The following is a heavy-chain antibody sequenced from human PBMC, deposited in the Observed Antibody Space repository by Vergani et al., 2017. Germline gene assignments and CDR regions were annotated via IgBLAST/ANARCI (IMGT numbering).Heavy chain of an antibody. CDR3: ARVYCRGMSCAGTDYFYHIDV. Sequence: EVQLEQSGAAVKKPGESLEISCKGSGYSFSRNWIAWVRERPGQGLEWMGMIYPGTSETRNNPSFRGKVTMSVDKSISTAYLQWSSLKASDSAMYYCARVYCRGMSCAGTDYFYHIDVWGKGTTVTVS. J-gene: IGHJ6*03. CDR1: GYSFSRNW. D-gene: IGHD3/OR15-3a*01. V-gene: IGHV5-51*03. CDR2: IYPGTSET.